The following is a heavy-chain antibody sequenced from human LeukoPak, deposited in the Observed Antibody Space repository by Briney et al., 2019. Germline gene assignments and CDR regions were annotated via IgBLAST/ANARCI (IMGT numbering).Heavy chain of an antibody. CDR3: ATGPGDPAARTNWFDP. D-gene: IGHD2-2*01. CDR1: GYSISSGYY. CDR2: IYHSGST. J-gene: IGHJ5*02. V-gene: IGHV4-38-2*01. Sequence: PSETLSLTCAVSGYSISSGYYWGWIRQPPGKGLEWIGRIYHSGSTYYNPSLKSRVTISVDTSKNQFSLKLSSVTAADTAVYYCATGPGDPAARTNWFDPWGQGTLVTVSS.